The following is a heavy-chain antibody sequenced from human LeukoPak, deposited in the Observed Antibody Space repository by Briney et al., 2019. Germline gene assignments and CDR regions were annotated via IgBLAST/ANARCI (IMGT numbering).Heavy chain of an antibody. V-gene: IGHV4-59*01. CDR2: IYYSGST. CDR1: GGSISSYY. J-gene: IGHJ4*02. Sequence: SETLSLTCTVSGGSISSYYWSWIRQPPGKGLEWIGYIYYSGSTNYNPSLKSRVTISVDTSKNQFSLKLSSVTAADTAVYYCARKTYGSGSYLDYWGQGTLVTVSS. D-gene: IGHD3-10*01. CDR3: ARKTYGSGSYLDY.